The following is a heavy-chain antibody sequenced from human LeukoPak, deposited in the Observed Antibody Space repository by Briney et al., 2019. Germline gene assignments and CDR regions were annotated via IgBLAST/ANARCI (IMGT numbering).Heavy chain of an antibody. J-gene: IGHJ4*02. V-gene: IGHV3-11*01. CDR3: ARPPRKSKEGSHFDY. Sequence: GGSLRLSCAASGFTFSDYYMSWIRQAPGKGLEWVSYISSSGSTIYCADSVKGRFTISRDNAKNSLYLQMNSLRAEDTAVYYCARPPRKSKEGSHFDYWGQGTLVTVSS. CDR1: GFTFSDYY. CDR2: ISSSGSTI.